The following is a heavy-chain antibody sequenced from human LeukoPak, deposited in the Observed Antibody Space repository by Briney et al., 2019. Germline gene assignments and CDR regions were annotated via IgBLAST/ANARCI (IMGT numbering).Heavy chain of an antibody. J-gene: IGHJ4*02. V-gene: IGHV1-69*04. D-gene: IGHD3-10*01. CDR3: ARDIWFGEDSLILILYYFDY. CDR2: IIPILGIA. CDR1: GGTFSSYA. Sequence: EASVKVSCKASGGTFSSYAISWVRQAPGQGLEWIGRIIPILGIANYAQKFQGRVTITADKSTSTAYMELSSLRSEDTAVYYCARDIWFGEDSLILILYYFDYWGQGTLVTVSS.